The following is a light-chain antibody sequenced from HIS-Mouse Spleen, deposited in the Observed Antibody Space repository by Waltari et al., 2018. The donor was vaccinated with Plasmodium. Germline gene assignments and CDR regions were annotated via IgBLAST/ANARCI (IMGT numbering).Light chain of an antibody. Sequence: EIVMTQSPATLSVSPGERATLSCRASQSVSSNLAWYQQKPGQAPRLLIYGESTRATGIPARFSGSGSGTEFTLTISSIQSEDFAVYYCQQYNNWPRGTFGQGTKVEIK. V-gene: IGKV3-15*01. CDR3: QQYNNWPRGT. CDR1: QSVSSN. J-gene: IGKJ1*01. CDR2: GES.